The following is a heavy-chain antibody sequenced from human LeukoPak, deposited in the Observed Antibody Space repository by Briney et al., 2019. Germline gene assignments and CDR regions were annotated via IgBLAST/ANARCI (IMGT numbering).Heavy chain of an antibody. CDR2: INHSGST. CDR3: ARGPYYYDSNTYYYYGMDV. V-gene: IGHV4-34*01. J-gene: IGHJ6*02. D-gene: IGHD3-22*01. CDR1: GGSISGYY. Sequence: SETLSLTCTVSGGSISGYYWSWIRQPPGKGLEWIGEINHSGSTNYNPSLKSRVTISVDTSKNQFSLKLSSVTAADTAVYYCARGPYYYDSNTYYYYGMDVWGQGTTVTVSS.